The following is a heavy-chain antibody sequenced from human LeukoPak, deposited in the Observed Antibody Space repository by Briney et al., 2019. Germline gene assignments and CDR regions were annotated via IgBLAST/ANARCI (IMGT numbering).Heavy chain of an antibody. CDR2: ISGSGGII. Sequence: GESLRLSCAASGFTFSTYAMSWVRQAPGKGLEWVSAISGSGGIIYYADSVKGRFTISRDNAKNSLYLQMNSLTAADTAVYYCARAYDSSGYYYYYYFDCWGQGTLVTVSS. D-gene: IGHD3-22*01. J-gene: IGHJ4*02. V-gene: IGHV3-23*01. CDR3: ARAYDSSGYYYYYYFDC. CDR1: GFTFSTYA.